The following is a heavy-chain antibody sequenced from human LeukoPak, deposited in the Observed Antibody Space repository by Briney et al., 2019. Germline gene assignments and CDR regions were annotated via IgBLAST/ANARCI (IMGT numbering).Heavy chain of an antibody. Sequence: PSETLSLTCTVSGGSISSYYWSWIRQPPGKGLECIGYIYYSGSTNYNPSLKSRVTISVDTSKNQFSLKLSSVTAADTAVYYCARHTMRMVRGIIPFAFDIWGQGTMVTVSS. J-gene: IGHJ3*02. CDR3: ARHTMRMVRGIIPFAFDI. V-gene: IGHV4-59*08. D-gene: IGHD3-10*01. CDR2: IYYSGST. CDR1: GGSISSYY.